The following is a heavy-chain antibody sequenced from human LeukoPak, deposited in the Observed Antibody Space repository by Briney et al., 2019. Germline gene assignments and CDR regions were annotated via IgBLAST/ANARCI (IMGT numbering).Heavy chain of an antibody. V-gene: IGHV3-48*03. J-gene: IGHJ5*02. CDR2: ISSSGSTI. Sequence: GGSLRLSCAASGLTFSSYEMNWVRQAPGKGLEWVSYISSSGSTIYYADSVKGRFTISRDNSKNTLYLQMNSLRAEDTAVYYCARVGPEGLLWFGELYSWSDPWGQGTLVTVSS. D-gene: IGHD3-10*01. CDR1: GLTFSSYE. CDR3: ARVGPEGLLWFGELYSWSDP.